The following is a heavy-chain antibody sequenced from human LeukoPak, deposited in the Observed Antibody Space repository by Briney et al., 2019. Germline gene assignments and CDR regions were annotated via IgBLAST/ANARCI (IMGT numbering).Heavy chain of an antibody. Sequence: GGALRLSCAASGFTFSSYEMNWVRQAPGKGLKGVSYISSSGSTIYYADSVKGRFTISRDNAKNSLYLQMNSLRAEDTAVYYCAELGITMIGGVWGKGTPVTISS. J-gene: IGHJ6*04. V-gene: IGHV3-48*03. CDR3: AELGITMIGGV. CDR2: ISSSGSTI. D-gene: IGHD3-10*02. CDR1: GFTFSSYE.